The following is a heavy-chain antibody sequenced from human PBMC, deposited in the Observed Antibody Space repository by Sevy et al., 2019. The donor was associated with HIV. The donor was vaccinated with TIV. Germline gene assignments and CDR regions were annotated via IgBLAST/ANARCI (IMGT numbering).Heavy chain of an antibody. D-gene: IGHD1-1*01. J-gene: IGHJ5*02. CDR2: ISNYNSMR. CDR1: GYTFTSYG. CDR3: ARGVSVVAGTRVWFDP. V-gene: IGHV1-18*01. Sequence: ASVKVSCKASGYTFTSYGIIWVRQAPGQGLEWMGWISNYNSMRKSAQKFQDRVTMTTDTSTSTAYMELRSLRKDDTAMYYCARGVSVVAGTRVWFDPWGQGTLVTVSS.